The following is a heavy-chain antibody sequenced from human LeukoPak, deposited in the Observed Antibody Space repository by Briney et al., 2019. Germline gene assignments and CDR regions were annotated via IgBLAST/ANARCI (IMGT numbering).Heavy chain of an antibody. D-gene: IGHD3-10*01. V-gene: IGHV4-38-2*02. J-gene: IGHJ2*01. Sequence: PSETLSLTCTVSGYSISSGYYWGWIRQPPGKGLEWIGSIYHSGSTNYNPSLKSRVTISVDTSKNQFSLKLSSVTAADTAVYYCARDLRGPPSSNWYFDLWGRGTLVTVSS. CDR3: ARDLRGPPSSNWYFDL. CDR2: IYHSGST. CDR1: GYSISSGYY.